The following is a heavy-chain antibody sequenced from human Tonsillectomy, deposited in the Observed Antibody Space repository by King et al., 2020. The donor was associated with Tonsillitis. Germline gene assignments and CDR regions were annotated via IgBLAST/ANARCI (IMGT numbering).Heavy chain of an antibody. D-gene: IGHD6-6*01. V-gene: IGHV3-9*01. CDR1: GFTFDDYA. Sequence: QLVESGGGLVQPGRALRLSCAASGFTFDDYAMHWVRQGPGKGLAWVSSISWNSGIIDHADSVKGRFTISRDNANNYLYLQMNSLRAEDTALYYCAKSIDSSSWGVPQTAFDYWGQGTQVIVSS. CDR2: ISWNSGII. J-gene: IGHJ4*02. CDR3: AKSIDSSSWGVPQTAFDY.